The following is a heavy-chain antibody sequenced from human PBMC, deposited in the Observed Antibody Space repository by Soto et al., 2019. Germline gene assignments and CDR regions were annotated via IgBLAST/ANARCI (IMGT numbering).Heavy chain of an antibody. Sequence: ASVKVSCKTSGGTFSSYGISWVRQAPGQGLEWMGGIIPIFGTANYAQKFQGRVTITADESTSTAYMELSSLRSEDTAVYYCARARGDDLYHGMDVWGQGTTVTVSS. CDR1: GGTFSSYG. CDR3: ARARGDDLYHGMDV. V-gene: IGHV1-69*13. D-gene: IGHD2-21*02. J-gene: IGHJ6*02. CDR2: IIPIFGTA.